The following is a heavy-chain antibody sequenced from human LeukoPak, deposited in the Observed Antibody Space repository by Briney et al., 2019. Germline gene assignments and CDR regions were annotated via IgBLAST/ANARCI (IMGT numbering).Heavy chain of an antibody. CDR1: GFTFSSFG. J-gene: IGHJ4*02. CDR2: IWYDGTNN. Sequence: PGGSLRLSCAASGFTFSSFGMYWVRQAPGKGLDWVAVIWYDGTNNYYEDSVKGRFTISRDNSKNTLFLQMNNLRAEDTAVYYCASPVEMATSALENWGQGTLVTVSS. CDR3: ASPVEMATSALEN. V-gene: IGHV3-33*01. D-gene: IGHD5-24*01.